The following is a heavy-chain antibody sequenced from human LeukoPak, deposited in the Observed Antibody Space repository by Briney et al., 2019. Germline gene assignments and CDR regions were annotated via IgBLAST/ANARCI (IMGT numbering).Heavy chain of an antibody. J-gene: IGHJ4*02. D-gene: IGHD1-1*01. V-gene: IGHV4-39*01. CDR3: ARQAWNYFDY. CDR2: IYYSGSA. CDR1: GGSISSSSYY. Sequence: PSETLSLTCTVSGGSISSSSYYWGWIRQPPGKGLEWIGTIYYSGSAYYNPSLKSRVTISVDTSKSQFSLNLSSVTAADTAVYYCARQAWNYFDYWGQGTLVTVSS.